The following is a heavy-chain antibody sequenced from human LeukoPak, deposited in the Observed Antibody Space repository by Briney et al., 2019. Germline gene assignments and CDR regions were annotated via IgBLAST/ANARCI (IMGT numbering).Heavy chain of an antibody. Sequence: GESLKISCAASGFTVSSNYMSWVRQALGKGLEWVSVIYSSGNAYYADSVKGRFTISRDNSKNTLYLQINSLRAEDTAVYYCARDYYGSGTYYHDYWGQGTLVTVSS. D-gene: IGHD3-10*01. V-gene: IGHV3-53*01. CDR2: IYSSGNA. CDR1: GFTVSSNY. J-gene: IGHJ4*02. CDR3: ARDYYGSGTYYHDY.